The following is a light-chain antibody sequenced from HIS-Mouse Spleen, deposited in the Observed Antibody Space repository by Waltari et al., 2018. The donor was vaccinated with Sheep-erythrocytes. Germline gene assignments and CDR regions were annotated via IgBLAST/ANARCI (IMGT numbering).Light chain of an antibody. CDR2: QDS. V-gene: IGLV3-1*01. J-gene: IGLJ2*01. CDR1: QLGDKY. CDR3: QAWDSSTVV. Sequence: LTQPPSVSVSPGQTASITCSGDQLGDKYACWYHQKPGQSPVLVIYQDSKRPSGIPERFSGSNSGNTATLTISGTQAMDEADYYCQAWDSSTVVFGGGTKLTVL.